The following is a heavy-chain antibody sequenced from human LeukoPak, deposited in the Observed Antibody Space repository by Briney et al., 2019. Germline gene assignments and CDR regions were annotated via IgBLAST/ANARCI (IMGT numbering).Heavy chain of an antibody. J-gene: IGHJ4*02. Sequence: ASVNVSCKASGYTFTGYYMHWVRQAPGQGLEGMGWINPNSGDTNYAQKFQGRVTVTRDTSISTAYTELSRLTSHDTAVYYCSRAPAPVKYNLDYWGQGTLVTVSS. D-gene: IGHD1-14*01. V-gene: IGHV1-2*02. CDR2: INPNSGDT. CDR3: SRAPAPVKYNLDY. CDR1: GYTFTGYY.